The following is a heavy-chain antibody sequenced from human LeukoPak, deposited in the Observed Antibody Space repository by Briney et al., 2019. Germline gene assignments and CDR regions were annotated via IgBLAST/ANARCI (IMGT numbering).Heavy chain of an antibody. CDR2: INHSGST. Sequence: PSETLSLTCAVYGVSFSGYYWSWIRQPPGKGLEWIGEINHSGSTNYNPSLKSRVTISVDTSKNQFSLKLSSVTAADTAVYYCARGKVAKGYYYYYGMDVWGKGTTVTVSS. D-gene: IGHD5-12*01. J-gene: IGHJ6*04. CDR1: GVSFSGYY. CDR3: ARGKVAKGYYYYYGMDV. V-gene: IGHV4-34*01.